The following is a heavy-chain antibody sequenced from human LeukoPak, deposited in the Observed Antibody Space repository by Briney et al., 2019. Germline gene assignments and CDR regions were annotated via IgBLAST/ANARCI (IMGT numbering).Heavy chain of an antibody. D-gene: IGHD3-10*01. Sequence: GASVKVSCKASGYTFTSYDINWVRQATGQGLEWMGWMNPDSGNTGYAQKFQGRVTMTRNTSISTAYMELYSLESEDTAVYYCARGIARGVPYNWFDPWGQGNLVTVSS. J-gene: IGHJ5*02. CDR2: MNPDSGNT. CDR1: GYTFTSYD. CDR3: ARGIARGVPYNWFDP. V-gene: IGHV1-8*01.